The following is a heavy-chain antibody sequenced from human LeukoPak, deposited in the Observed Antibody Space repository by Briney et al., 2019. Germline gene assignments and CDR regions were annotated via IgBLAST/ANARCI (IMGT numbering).Heavy chain of an antibody. V-gene: IGHV4-59*08. J-gene: IGHJ5*02. D-gene: IGHD3-9*01. CDR3: ARRGILTGYYIS. CDR1: GGSISSYY. CDR2: IYYSGST. Sequence: SETLSLTCTVSGGSISSYYWSWIRQPPGKGLEWIGYIYYSGSTNYNPSLKSRLTISVDTSKNQFSLKLSSVTAADTAVYYCARRGILTGYYISWGQGTLVTVSS.